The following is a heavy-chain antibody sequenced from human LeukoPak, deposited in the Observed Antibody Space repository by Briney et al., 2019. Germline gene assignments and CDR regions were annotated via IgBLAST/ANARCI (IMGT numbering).Heavy chain of an antibody. CDR1: GFTFSSYS. CDR3: VKDRGSGGWPALDS. V-gene: IGHV3-21*01. D-gene: IGHD6-19*01. J-gene: IGHJ4*02. CDR2: ISSSSSYI. Sequence: GGSLRLSCAASGFTFSSYSMNWARQAPGKGLEWVSSISSSSSYIYYADSVKGRFTISRDNAKNSLYLQMNSLRSEDTAVYYCVKDRGSGGWPALDSWGQGTPVTVSS.